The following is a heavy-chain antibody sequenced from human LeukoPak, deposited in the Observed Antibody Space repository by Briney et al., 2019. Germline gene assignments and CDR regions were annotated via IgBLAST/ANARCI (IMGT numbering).Heavy chain of an antibody. CDR2: IYYSGSTT. CDR1: GGSISSYY. J-gene: IGHJ4*02. V-gene: IGHV4-59*01. CDR3: ARAEGGSGSYVLDY. Sequence: SETLSLTCTVSGGSISSYYWSWIRQPPGKGLEWIGYIYYSGSTTNYNPSLKSRVTISVDTSKNQFSLKLSSVTAADTAVYYCARAEGGSGSYVLDYWGQGTLVTVSS. D-gene: IGHD3-10*01.